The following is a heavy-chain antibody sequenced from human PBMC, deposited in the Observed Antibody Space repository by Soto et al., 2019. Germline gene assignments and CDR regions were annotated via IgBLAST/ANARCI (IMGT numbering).Heavy chain of an antibody. Sequence: SETLSLTCSVSGADIHTYSWTWIRQPAGKGLEWIGRIYTSASINYNPSLKGRVTLPVDTPTNQVSLRLESVTAADTAIYYCARDREAGYNFYYGMDVWGQGTTVTVSS. J-gene: IGHJ6*02. CDR1: GADIHTYS. D-gene: IGHD6-19*01. V-gene: IGHV4-4*07. CDR2: IYTSASI. CDR3: ARDREAGYNFYYGMDV.